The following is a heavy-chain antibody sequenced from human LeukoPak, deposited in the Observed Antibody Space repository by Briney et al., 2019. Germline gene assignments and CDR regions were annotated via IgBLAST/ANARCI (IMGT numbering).Heavy chain of an antibody. J-gene: IGHJ4*02. V-gene: IGHV3-23*01. D-gene: IGHD5-24*01. CDR1: GFTFSSYA. CDR3: ATRDGYNLYSY. CDR2: ISGSGGST. Sequence: GGSLRLSCAASGFTFSSYAMSWVRQAPGKGLEWVSAISGSGGSTYYADSVKGRFTISRDNSKNTLYLQVNSLRAEDTAVYYCATRDGYNLYSYWGQGTLVTVSS.